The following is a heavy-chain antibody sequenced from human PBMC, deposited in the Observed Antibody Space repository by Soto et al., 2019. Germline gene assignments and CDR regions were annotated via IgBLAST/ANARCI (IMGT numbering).Heavy chain of an antibody. V-gene: IGHV3-23*01. CDR2: ISGSDGKT. J-gene: IGHJ4*02. CDR1: GFSFGSYA. Sequence: GSLRLSCAASGFSFGSYALSWVRQAPGKGLEWVSTISGSDGKTFYADAVKGRFSISRDTSQNTLYLQMNSLRADDTAIYYCARWSYLDYWGQGTRVTVSS. CDR3: ARWSYLDY. D-gene: IGHD3-3*01.